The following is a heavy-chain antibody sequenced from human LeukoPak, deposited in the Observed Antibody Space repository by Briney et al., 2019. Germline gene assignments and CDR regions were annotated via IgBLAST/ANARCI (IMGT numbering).Heavy chain of an antibody. CDR1: GVFINSYH. CDR3: ARRAADDAFDI. CDR2: IYYSGST. J-gene: IGHJ3*02. V-gene: IGHV4-59*08. Sequence: SETLSLTCTVSGVFINSYHWSWIRQPPGKGLEWIGYIYYSGSTNYNPSLTSRDTISVYRNKNQFPLKLSSVTAADTAMYYCARRAADDAFDIWGQGTMVTVSS.